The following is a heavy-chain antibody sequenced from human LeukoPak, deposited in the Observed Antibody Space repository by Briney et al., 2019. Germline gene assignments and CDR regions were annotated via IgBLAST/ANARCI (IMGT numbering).Heavy chain of an antibody. V-gene: IGHV3-21*01. D-gene: IGHD1-1*01. CDR1: GFTFSSYS. J-gene: IGHJ6*02. CDR2: ISSSSSYI. Sequence: PGGSLRLSCAASGFTFSSYSMNWVRQAPGRGLEWVSSISSSSSYIYYADSVKGRFTISRDNAKNSLYLQMNSLRAEDTAVYYCARVVHPSTGMDVWGQGTTVTVSS. CDR3: ARVVHPSTGMDV.